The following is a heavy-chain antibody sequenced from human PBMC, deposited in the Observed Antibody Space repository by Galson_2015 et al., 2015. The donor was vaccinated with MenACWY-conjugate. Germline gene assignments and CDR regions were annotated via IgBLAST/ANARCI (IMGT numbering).Heavy chain of an antibody. J-gene: IGHJ3*01. D-gene: IGHD7-27*01. CDR2: IYWVGDR. CDR3: VHIVISYGGLSGDDAFDV. Sequence: PALVKPTQPLKLTCTFSGFSLTTSVVGVGWIRQPPGKALEWLALIYWVGDRRNSPSMRTRLAITKDTSRNQVVFTMANMDYVDTATYYCVHIVISYGGLSGDDAFDVWGLGTVVTVSS. CDR1: GFSLTTSVVG. V-gene: IGHV2-5*02.